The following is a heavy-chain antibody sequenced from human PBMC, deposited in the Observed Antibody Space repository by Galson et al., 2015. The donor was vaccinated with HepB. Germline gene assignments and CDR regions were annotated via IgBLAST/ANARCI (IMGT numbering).Heavy chain of an antibody. CDR1: GYTFTSYA. CDR2: INAGNGNT. J-gene: IGHJ4*02. Sequence: SVKVSCKASGYTFTSYAMHWVRQAPGQRLEWMGWINAGNGNTKYSQKFQGRVTITADESTSTAYMELSSLRSEDTAVYYCASMTTFVESGTDWGQGTLVTVSS. V-gene: IGHV1-3*01. D-gene: IGHD3-16*01. CDR3: ASMTTFVESGTD.